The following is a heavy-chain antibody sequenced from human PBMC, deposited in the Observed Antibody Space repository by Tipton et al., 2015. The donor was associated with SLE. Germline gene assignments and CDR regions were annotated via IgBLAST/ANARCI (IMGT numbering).Heavy chain of an antibody. CDR2: IYSDGSSI. J-gene: IGHJ3*02. Sequence: SLRLSCAASGFPFSSYAMSWVRQAPGRGLEWVSVIYSDGSSIYYADSVKGRFTISRDNPEITLYLQLNSLRAEDTAVYYCAKGPDSFDIRGQGTMVSVA. D-gene: IGHD1-14*01. CDR1: GFPFSSYA. V-gene: IGHV3-23*03. CDR3: AKGPDSFDI.